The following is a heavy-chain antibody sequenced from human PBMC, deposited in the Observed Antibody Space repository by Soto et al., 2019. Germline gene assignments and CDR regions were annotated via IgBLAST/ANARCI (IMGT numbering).Heavy chain of an antibody. D-gene: IGHD3-22*01. Sequence: ASVKVSCKASGYTFTSYAMHWVRQAPGQRLDWMGWINARNGNTKYSQKFQGRVTITRDTSASTAYMELSSLRSEDTAVYYCARHYYDSSGYYSGRAEFDYWGQGTLVTVSS. J-gene: IGHJ4*02. CDR1: GYTFTSYA. CDR3: ARHYYDSSGYYSGRAEFDY. V-gene: IGHV1-3*01. CDR2: INARNGNT.